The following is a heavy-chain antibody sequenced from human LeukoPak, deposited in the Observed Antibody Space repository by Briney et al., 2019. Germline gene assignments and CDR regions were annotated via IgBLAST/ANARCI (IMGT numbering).Heavy chain of an antibody. J-gene: IGHJ4*02. Sequence: HRASVKVSCKASGFTFTDYSMHWVRQAPGQGLEWMGWINAYSADTNYAQKFQGRVTMTRDTSISTAYMELSRLRSDDTAVYYCARGGTAYTYYYDSSGYYPTFDYWGQGTLVTVSS. CDR3: ARGGTAYTYYYDSSGYYPTFDY. CDR1: GFTFTDYS. D-gene: IGHD3-22*01. V-gene: IGHV1-2*02. CDR2: INAYSADT.